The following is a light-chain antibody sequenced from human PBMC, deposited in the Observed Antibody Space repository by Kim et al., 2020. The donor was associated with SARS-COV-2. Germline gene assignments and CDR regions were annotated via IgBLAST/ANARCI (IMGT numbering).Light chain of an antibody. CDR3: HQHYTSPRT. J-gene: IGKJ1*01. V-gene: IGKV4-1*01. CDR1: QSLLYSYDNKNY. Sequence: DIVMTQSPDSLAVSLGERATINCKSSQSLLYSYDNKNYLTWYQQKPGQPPKLLIYSASTRESGVPDRFSGSGSGTDFTLTISSLQAEDVAVYYCHQHYTSPRTFGQGTKVEI. CDR2: SAS.